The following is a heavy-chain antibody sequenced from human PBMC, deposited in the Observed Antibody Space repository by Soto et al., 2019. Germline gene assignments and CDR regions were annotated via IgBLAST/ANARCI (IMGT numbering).Heavy chain of an antibody. D-gene: IGHD4-17*01. CDR2: IHYRGGT. V-gene: IGHV4-31*03. Sequence: PSETLSLTCTVSGGSISRGGDYWSWIRQHPGKGLEWIGYIHYRGGTYDNPSLRSRVTISVDTSKNQFSLKLSFVTDADTAVYYCARDLGGYGVFGPWGQGTLVTVSS. J-gene: IGHJ5*02. CDR1: GGSISRGGDY. CDR3: ARDLGGYGVFGP.